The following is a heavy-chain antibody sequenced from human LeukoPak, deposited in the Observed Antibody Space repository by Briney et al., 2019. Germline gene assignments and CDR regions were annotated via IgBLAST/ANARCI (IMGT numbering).Heavy chain of an antibody. CDR1: GFTFSDYG. CDR2: ISYDGSSK. V-gene: IGHV3-30*18. J-gene: IGHJ4*02. Sequence: PGGSLRLSCAASGFTFSDYGMHWVRQAPGKGLEWVADISYDGSSKYYSDSVKGRFTISRDNSKHTLYLQMNSLRPEDTAVYYCAKDPDTSGYFFWYFDYWGQGTLVTVSS. D-gene: IGHD3-22*01. CDR3: AKDPDTSGYFFWYFDY.